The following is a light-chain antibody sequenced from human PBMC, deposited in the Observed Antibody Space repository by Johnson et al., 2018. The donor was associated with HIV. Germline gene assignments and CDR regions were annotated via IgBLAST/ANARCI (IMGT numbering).Light chain of an antibody. CDR2: END. J-gene: IGLJ1*01. CDR3: GTWDSFLPAGV. CDR1: SSNMGNYS. Sequence: QSVLTQPPSVSAAPGQKVTISCSGSSSNMGNYSVSWYQQLPGTAPKLLIYENDKRPSGIPDRFSASKSGTSATLGITGLQTGDEADYYCGTWDSFLPAGVFGSGTKVTVL. V-gene: IGLV1-51*02.